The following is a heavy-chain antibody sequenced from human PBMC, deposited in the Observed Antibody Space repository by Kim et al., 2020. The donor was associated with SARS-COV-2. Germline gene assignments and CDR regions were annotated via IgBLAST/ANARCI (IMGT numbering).Heavy chain of an antibody. V-gene: IGHV1-3*01. J-gene: IGHJ6*03. CDR3: ARDSYYDIFRYYYYYMDV. Sequence: ASVKVSCKASGYTFTSYAMHWVRQAPVQRLEWMGWINAGNGNTKYSQKFQGRVTITRDTSASTAYMELSSLRSEDTAVYYCARDSYYDIFRYYYYYMDVWGKGTSVTVSS. CDR1: GYTFTSYA. CDR2: INAGNGNT. D-gene: IGHD3-9*01.